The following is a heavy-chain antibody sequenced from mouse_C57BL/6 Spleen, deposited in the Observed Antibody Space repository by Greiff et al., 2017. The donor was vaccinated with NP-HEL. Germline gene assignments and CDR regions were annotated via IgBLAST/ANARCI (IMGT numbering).Heavy chain of an antibody. V-gene: IGHV1-64*01. CDR2: IHPNSGST. J-gene: IGHJ2*01. D-gene: IGHD3-2*02. CDR3: ARGRVDSAGHRLLDD. Sequence: QVQLQQPGAELVKPGASVKLSCKASGYTFTGYWMHWVKQRPGQGLEWIGMIHPNSGSTNYNEKFKSKATLTVDKSSSTAYMQLSSLTSEDSAVYYCARGRVDSAGHRLLDDGGKGTTLTVSS. CDR1: GYTFTGYW.